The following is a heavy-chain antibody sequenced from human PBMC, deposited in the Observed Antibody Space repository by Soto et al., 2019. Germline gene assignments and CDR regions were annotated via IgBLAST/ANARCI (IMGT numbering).Heavy chain of an antibody. CDR1: GFTLSDHY. CDR3: VMTTYLSDSRGYSRCFDY. Sequence: PGGSLRLSCAVSGFTLSDHYIDWVRQAPGKGLEWVGRSRDKAQGYSTEYAASVKGRFTTSRDDSKNSVHLQMNSLKTEDTAVYYFVMTTYLSDSRGYSRCFDYWGQGTLVTVSS. CDR2: SRDKAQGYST. D-gene: IGHD3-22*01. V-gene: IGHV3-72*01. J-gene: IGHJ4*02.